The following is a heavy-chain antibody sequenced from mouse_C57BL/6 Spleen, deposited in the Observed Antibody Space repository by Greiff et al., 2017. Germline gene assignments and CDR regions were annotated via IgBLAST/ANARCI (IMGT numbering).Heavy chain of an antibody. CDR2: INPNNGGT. CDR1: GYTFTDYN. CDR3: ARRVYDYDVSAMDY. D-gene: IGHD2-4*01. V-gene: IGHV1-18*01. J-gene: IGHJ4*01. Sequence: EVQLQQSGPELVKPGASVKIPCKASGYTFTDYNMDWVKQSHGKSLEWIGDINPNNGGTIYNQKFKGKATLTVDKSSSTAYMELRSLTSEDTAVYYCARRVYDYDVSAMDYWGQGTSVTVSS.